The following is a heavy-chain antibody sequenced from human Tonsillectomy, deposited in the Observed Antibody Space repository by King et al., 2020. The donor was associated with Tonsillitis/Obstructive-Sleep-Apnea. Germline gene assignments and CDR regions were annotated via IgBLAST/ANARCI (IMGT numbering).Heavy chain of an antibody. V-gene: IGHV3-7*01. Sequence: VQLVESGGGLVQPGGSLRLSCAASGFTFSSYWMSWVRQAPGKGLEWVANIKQDGSEKYYVDSVKGRFTISRDNAKNSLYLQMNSLRAEDTAVYYCASSSSIGTFDYWGQGTLVTVSS. J-gene: IGHJ4*02. CDR2: IKQDGSEK. CDR1: GFTFSSYW. CDR3: ASSSSIGTFDY. D-gene: IGHD6-6*01.